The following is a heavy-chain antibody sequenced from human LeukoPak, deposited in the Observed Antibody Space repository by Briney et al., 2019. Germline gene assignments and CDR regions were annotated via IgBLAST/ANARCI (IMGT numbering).Heavy chain of an antibody. J-gene: IGHJ3*02. V-gene: IGHV3-48*01. CDR1: GFTFSSYS. D-gene: IGHD2-2*02. Sequence: GSLRLSCAASGFTFSSYSMNWVRQAPGKGLEWVSYISSSSSTIYYADSVKGRFTISRDNAKNSLYLQMNSLRAEDTAVYYCARAPIPLDAFDIWGQGTMVTVSS. CDR2: ISSSSSTI. CDR3: ARAPIPLDAFDI.